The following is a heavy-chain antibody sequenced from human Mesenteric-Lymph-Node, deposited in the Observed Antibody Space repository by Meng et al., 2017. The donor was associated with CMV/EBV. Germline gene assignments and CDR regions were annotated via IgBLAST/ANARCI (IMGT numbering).Heavy chain of an antibody. CDR2: IYYSGYT. D-gene: IGHD6-13*01. V-gene: IGHV4-61*01. CDR3: AREDIAAAGTYYYGMDV. J-gene: IGHJ6*02. CDR1: GGSVSSGSYY. Sequence: SETLSLTCSVSGGSVSSGSYYWSWIRQPPGKGLEWIGYIYYSGYTNYNSSLKSRVTISVDTSKNQFSLKLSSVTAADTAVYYCAREDIAAAGTYYYGMDVWGQGTTVTVSS.